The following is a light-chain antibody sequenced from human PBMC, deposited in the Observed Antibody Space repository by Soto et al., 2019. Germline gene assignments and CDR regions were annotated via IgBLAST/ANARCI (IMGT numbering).Light chain of an antibody. Sequence: QSALTQPPSVSGSPGQSVTISCTGTSSDVGGYNYVSWYQQHPGKAPKLMIYDVSKRPSGVPNRFSGSKSGNTASLTISGPQAEDDADYYCCSYTGSDVFGTGTKLTVL. V-gene: IGLV2-11*01. CDR3: CSYTGSDV. CDR1: SSDVGGYNY. CDR2: DVS. J-gene: IGLJ1*01.